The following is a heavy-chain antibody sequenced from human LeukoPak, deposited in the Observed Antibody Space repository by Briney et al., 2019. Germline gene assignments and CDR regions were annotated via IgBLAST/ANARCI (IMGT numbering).Heavy chain of an antibody. J-gene: IGHJ4*02. Sequence: SETLSLTCAVYGGSFSGYYWSWIRQPPGKGLEWIGEINHSGSTNYNPSLKSRVTISVDTSKNQFSLKLSSVTAADTAVYYCVGRYCSSTSCYGGIDYWGQGALVTVSS. D-gene: IGHD2-2*01. CDR1: GGSFSGYY. V-gene: IGHV4-34*01. CDR3: VGRYCSSTSCYGGIDY. CDR2: INHSGST.